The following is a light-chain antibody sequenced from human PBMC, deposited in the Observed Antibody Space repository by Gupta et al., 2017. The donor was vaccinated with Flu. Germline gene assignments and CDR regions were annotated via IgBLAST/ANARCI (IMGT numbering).Light chain of an antibody. J-gene: IGKJ1*01. CDR2: GAS. CDR3: QQYHNWPRT. V-gene: IGKV3-15*01. CDR1: QTVSSN. Sequence: GERATLSCRASQTVSSNLAWYQHKPGQAPRLLIYGASTRATGIPARFSGSGSGAEFTLTISSLQSEDFAVYFCQQYHNWPRTFGQGTKVEVK.